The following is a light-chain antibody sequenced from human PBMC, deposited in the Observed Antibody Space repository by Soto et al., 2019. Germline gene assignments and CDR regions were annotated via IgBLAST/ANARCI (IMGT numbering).Light chain of an antibody. Sequence: EIVMTQSPATLAVSDGERATLRCRASQSVSSNLAWYQQQPGKAPRLLIYGASTRATGIPARLSGSGSGTDFTITIRSLEPEDFAVYYCQQYGSSGTFGQGTKVDIK. CDR1: QSVSSN. CDR3: QQYGSSGT. CDR2: GAS. V-gene: IGKV3-15*01. J-gene: IGKJ1*01.